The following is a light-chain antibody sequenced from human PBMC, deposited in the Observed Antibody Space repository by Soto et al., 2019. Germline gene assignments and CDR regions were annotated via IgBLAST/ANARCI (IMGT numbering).Light chain of an antibody. CDR2: GAS. V-gene: IGKV3-20*01. CDR3: QQYGNSPTT. Sequence: IVLTQSPGTLSLSPGERATLSCRAILSVRNSHLPWYQQKPGQATRLLIYGASSRAADIPDILSGSGSVTQLTLTLSTLHPEKFAVYVCQQYGNSPTTFGGGSKVEIK. J-gene: IGKJ4*01. CDR1: LSVRNSH.